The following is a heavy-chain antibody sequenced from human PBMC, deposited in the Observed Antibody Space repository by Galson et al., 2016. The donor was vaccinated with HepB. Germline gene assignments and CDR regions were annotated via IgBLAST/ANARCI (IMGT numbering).Heavy chain of an antibody. J-gene: IGHJ6*04. Sequence: SLRLSCAASGFSFHRFGMHWVRQAPGKRLEWVAVIWYDGSESEYPDSVQGRFTVSRDNSKNTLYLQMNSLRAEDTALYYCVQGSTAPAVWGKGTPVTVST. CDR3: VQGSTAPAV. CDR1: GFSFHRFG. D-gene: IGHD2-2*01. CDR2: IWYDGSES. V-gene: IGHV3-33*06.